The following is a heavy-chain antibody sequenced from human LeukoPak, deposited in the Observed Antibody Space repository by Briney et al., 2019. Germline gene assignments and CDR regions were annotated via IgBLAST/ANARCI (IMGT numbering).Heavy chain of an antibody. Sequence: GGSLRLSCAASGFTFSGYRMSWVRQAPGKGLEWVANIKQDGSERYYVDTVKGRFTISRDTAKNSLYMQMNSLRAEDTAVYYCAREAGGPYGSGPSRRDACDIWGQGKMVTVSS. CDR2: IKQDGSER. J-gene: IGHJ3*02. V-gene: IGHV3-7*01. CDR3: AREAGGPYGSGPSRRDACDI. CDR1: GFTFSGYR. D-gene: IGHD3-10*01.